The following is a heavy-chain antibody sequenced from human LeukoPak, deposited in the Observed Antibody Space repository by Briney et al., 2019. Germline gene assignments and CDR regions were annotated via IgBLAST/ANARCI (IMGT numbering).Heavy chain of an antibody. CDR3: ARDTSSDYGDFGY. CDR2: ISSSSSYI. D-gene: IGHD4-17*01. CDR1: GFTFSRYS. Sequence: PGGSLRLSCAASGFTFSRYSMNWVGQAPGKRLEWVSSISSSSSYIYYADSVKGRFTISRDNAKNSLYLQMNSLRAEDTAVYYCARDTSSDYGDFGYWGQGTLVTVSS. J-gene: IGHJ4*02. V-gene: IGHV3-21*01.